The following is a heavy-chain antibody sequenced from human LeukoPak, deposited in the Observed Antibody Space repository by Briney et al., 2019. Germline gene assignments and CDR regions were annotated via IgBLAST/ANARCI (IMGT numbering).Heavy chain of an antibody. CDR2: ISGSSGRT. CDR1: GLTFSSYA. Sequence: GGSLRLPCAASGLTFSSYAMSWVRQAPGKGLEWVSAISGSSGRTYYADSVKGRFTISRDNSKNTLYLQMNSLRAEDTAVYFCAKEDSGSYSDYWGQGTLVTVSS. D-gene: IGHD1-26*01. V-gene: IGHV3-23*01. J-gene: IGHJ4*02. CDR3: AKEDSGSYSDY.